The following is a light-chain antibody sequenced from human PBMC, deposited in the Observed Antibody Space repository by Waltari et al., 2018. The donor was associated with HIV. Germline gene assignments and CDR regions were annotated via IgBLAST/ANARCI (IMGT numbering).Light chain of an antibody. CDR1: SSYVGSYNL. CDR3: CSYAGSSNWV. Sequence: QSALTQPASVSGSPGQSITISCPGSSSYVGSYNLVSWYQPHPGQAPKLMIYAGINRPSGVSNRFSGSKSGNTASLTISGLQAEDEADYYCCSYAGSSNWVFGGGTKVTVL. V-gene: IGLV2-23*01. J-gene: IGLJ3*02. CDR2: AGI.